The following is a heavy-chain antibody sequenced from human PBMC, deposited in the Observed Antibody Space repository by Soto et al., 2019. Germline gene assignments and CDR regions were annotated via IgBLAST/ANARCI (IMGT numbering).Heavy chain of an antibody. CDR1: GVTVSNNY. V-gene: IGHV3-66*01. Sequence: EVKLVESGGGLVQPGGSLRLSCAASGVTVSNNYMTWVRQAPGKGLELVSSIYSTGNTFYADSVKGRFTISRDNSKNTLLLQMNSLRVEDTAVYYCAINVPVTTLGYGGQGTRVTVSS. J-gene: IGHJ4*02. CDR2: IYSTGNT. D-gene: IGHD4-17*01. CDR3: AINVPVTTLGY.